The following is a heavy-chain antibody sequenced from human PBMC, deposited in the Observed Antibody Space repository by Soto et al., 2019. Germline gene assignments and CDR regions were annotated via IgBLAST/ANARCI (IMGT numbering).Heavy chain of an antibody. Sequence: TGGSLRLSCAASGFTVSSNYMSWVRQAPGKRLEWVSVIYSGGSTYYADSVKGRFTISRDNSKNTLYLQMNSLRAEDTAVYYCARDRGPTYYYYYYMDVWGKGTTVTVS. CDR3: ARDRGPTYYYYYYMDV. CDR2: IYSGGST. J-gene: IGHJ6*03. D-gene: IGHD3-10*01. V-gene: IGHV3-66*01. CDR1: GFTVSSNY.